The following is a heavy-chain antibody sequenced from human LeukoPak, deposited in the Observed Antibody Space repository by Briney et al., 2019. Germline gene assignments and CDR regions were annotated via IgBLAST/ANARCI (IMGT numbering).Heavy chain of an antibody. D-gene: IGHD4-17*01. Sequence: PSETLSLTCTVSGGSIISNDYYWGWIRQPPGTGLEWIGTIYYSGSTYYNPSLKSRITISVDTSKHQFSLELSSVTAADTAVYYCARGDGDYPYYYYGMDVWGQGTTVTVSS. CDR2: IYYSGST. CDR1: GGSIISNDYY. V-gene: IGHV4-39*07. CDR3: ARGDGDYPYYYYGMDV. J-gene: IGHJ6*02.